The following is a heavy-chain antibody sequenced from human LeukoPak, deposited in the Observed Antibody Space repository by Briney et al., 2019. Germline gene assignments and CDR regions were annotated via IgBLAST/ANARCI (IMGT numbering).Heavy chain of an antibody. Sequence: PGGSLRLSCAPSRFTFSSYAMHWVRQAPGKGLEGVAGISYDGSNKYYADTGNARFNISRANSQNTLNRQMNSLRAEDTAVYYCARDSKYYGSGSLDYWGQGTLVTVSS. J-gene: IGHJ4*02. CDR2: ISYDGSNK. V-gene: IGHV3-30*04. CDR3: ARDSKYYGSGSLDY. CDR1: RFTFSSYA. D-gene: IGHD3-10*01.